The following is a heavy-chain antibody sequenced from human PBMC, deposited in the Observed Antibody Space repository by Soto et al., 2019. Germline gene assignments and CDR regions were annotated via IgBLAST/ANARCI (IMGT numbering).Heavy chain of an antibody. Sequence: QAQLVESGGGVVQPGRSLRLSCAASGFTFSDYGMHWVRQAPGKGLEWVAVIWYDGSNEYYADSVKGRFTVSRDSSKNIVYLQMNSLRAADTAVYYCARTHKSIAVGAFDIWGQGTMVTVSS. CDR3: ARTHKSIAVGAFDI. J-gene: IGHJ3*02. D-gene: IGHD6-19*01. CDR1: GFTFSDYG. V-gene: IGHV3-33*01. CDR2: IWYDGSNE.